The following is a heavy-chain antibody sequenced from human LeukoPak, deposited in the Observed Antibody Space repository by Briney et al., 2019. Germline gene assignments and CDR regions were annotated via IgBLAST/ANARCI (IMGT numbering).Heavy chain of an antibody. Sequence: GGSLRLSCAASGFTFSSYAMSWVRQAPGKGLEWVSAISGSGGSTYYADPVKGRFTISRDNSKNTLYLQMNSLRAEDTAVYYCAKALGYYYDSSGSTLDYWGQGTLVTVSS. V-gene: IGHV3-23*01. CDR1: GFTFSSYA. CDR3: AKALGYYYDSSGSTLDY. D-gene: IGHD3-22*01. CDR2: ISGSGGST. J-gene: IGHJ4*02.